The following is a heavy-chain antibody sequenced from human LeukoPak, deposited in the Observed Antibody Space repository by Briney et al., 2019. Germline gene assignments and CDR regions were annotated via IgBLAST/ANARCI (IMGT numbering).Heavy chain of an antibody. CDR1: GGSISSYY. CDR3: ARFPGIYYDSSVN. J-gene: IGHJ4*02. D-gene: IGHD3-22*01. Sequence: SETLSLTCTVSGGSISSYYWSWIRPPPGKGLEWIGYIYYSGSTNYNPSLKSRVTISVDTSKNQFSLKLSSVTAADTAVYYCARFPGIYYDSSVNWGQGTLVTVSS. CDR2: IYYSGST. V-gene: IGHV4-59*12.